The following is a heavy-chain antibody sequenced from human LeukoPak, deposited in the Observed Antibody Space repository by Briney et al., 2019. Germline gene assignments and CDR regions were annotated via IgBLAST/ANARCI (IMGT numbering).Heavy chain of an antibody. V-gene: IGHV3-30-3*01. Sequence: AGGSLRLSCAASGSTFSSYAMHWVRQAPGKGLEWVAVISYDGSNKYYADSVKGRFTISRDNSKNTLYLQMNSLRAEDTAVYYCARDLGSVNWIFDYWGQGTLVTVSS. CDR2: ISYDGSNK. J-gene: IGHJ4*02. D-gene: IGHD1-20*01. CDR3: ARDLGSVNWIFDY. CDR1: GSTFSSYA.